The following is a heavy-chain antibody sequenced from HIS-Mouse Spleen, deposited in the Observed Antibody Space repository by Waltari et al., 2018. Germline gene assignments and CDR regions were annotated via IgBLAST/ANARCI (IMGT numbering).Heavy chain of an antibody. Sequence: QVQLVASGGGVVQPGRSLRLSCAASGFTFRSYGMHWSPQAPRQAPGKGLEWVAVISYDGSNKYYADSVKGRFTISRDNSKNTLYLQMNSLRAEDTAVYYCAKALTGDAFDIWGQGTMVTVSS. J-gene: IGHJ3*02. CDR3: AKALTGDAFDI. CDR2: ISYDGSNK. CDR1: GFTFRSYG. V-gene: IGHV3-30*18. D-gene: IGHD7-27*01.